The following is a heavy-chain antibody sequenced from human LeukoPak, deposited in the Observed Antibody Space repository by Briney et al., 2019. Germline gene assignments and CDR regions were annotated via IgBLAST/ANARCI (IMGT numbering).Heavy chain of an antibody. CDR2: IIPNSGGT. Sequence: GASVKVSCKASGYTFTGYYMHWVRQAPGQGLEWMGWIIPNSGGTHYAQKFQGRVTMTRDTSISTAYMELSRLRSDDTAVYYCARGDYRLGLDYWGQGTLVTVSS. CDR3: ARGDYRLGLDY. V-gene: IGHV1-2*02. D-gene: IGHD4-11*01. CDR1: GYTFTGYY. J-gene: IGHJ4*02.